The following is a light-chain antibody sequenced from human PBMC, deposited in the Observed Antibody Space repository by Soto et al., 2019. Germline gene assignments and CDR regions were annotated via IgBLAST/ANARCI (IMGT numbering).Light chain of an antibody. V-gene: IGLV2-8*01. CDR1: KNDIGVYDF. CDR2: EVV. CDR3: KSYAGSNTYV. Sequence: QSALTQPPSASGSPGQSVTISCTGTKNDIGVYDFVSWYQHHPGKAPKLIIYEVVQRPSGVPDRFSGSKSGNTASLTVSGLQAADEDDYFCKSYAGSNTYVFGSGTKVTVL. J-gene: IGLJ1*01.